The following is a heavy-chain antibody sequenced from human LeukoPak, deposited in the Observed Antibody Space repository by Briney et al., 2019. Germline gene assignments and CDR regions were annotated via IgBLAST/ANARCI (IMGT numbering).Heavy chain of an antibody. CDR3: AKSAYGGNSEVVNWFDP. D-gene: IGHD4-23*01. CDR2: ISGSGGST. V-gene: IGHV3-23*01. J-gene: IGHJ5*02. CDR1: GFTFSSYA. Sequence: PGGSLRLSCAASGFTFSSYAMSWVRQAPGKGLEWVSAISGSGGSTYYADSVKGRFTISRDNSKNTLYLQMNCLRAEDTAVYYCAKSAYGGNSEVVNWFDPWGQGTLVTVSS.